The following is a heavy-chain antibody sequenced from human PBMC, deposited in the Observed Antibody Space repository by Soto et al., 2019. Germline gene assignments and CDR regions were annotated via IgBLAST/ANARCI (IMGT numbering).Heavy chain of an antibody. J-gene: IGHJ4*02. V-gene: IGHV3-30*18. Sequence: QVQLVESGGGVVQPGRSLRLSCAASGFTFSTYGMHWVRQAPGKGLEWVAVMSYDGSKKYYADSVKGRFTISKDNTKNPLYLQMNSLRAEDTAVYYCAKDGSGGWLENFDYGGQGTRVPVPS. CDR2: MSYDGSKK. CDR1: GFTFSTYG. CDR3: AKDGSGGWLENFDY. D-gene: IGHD1-26*01.